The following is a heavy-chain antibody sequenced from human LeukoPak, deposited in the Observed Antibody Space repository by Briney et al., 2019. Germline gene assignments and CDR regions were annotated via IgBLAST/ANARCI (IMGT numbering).Heavy chain of an antibody. V-gene: IGHV3-7*01. CDR3: AREMGATDAFDI. CDR1: GFTFSSYW. CDR2: IKQDGSEK. D-gene: IGHD1-26*01. J-gene: IGHJ3*02. Sequence: GSLRLSCAASGFTFSSYWMSWVRQAPGKGLEWVANIKQDGSEKNYVGFVKGRFTISRDNAKNSLFLQMNSLRAEDTAVYYCAREMGATDAFDIWGQGTMVTVSS.